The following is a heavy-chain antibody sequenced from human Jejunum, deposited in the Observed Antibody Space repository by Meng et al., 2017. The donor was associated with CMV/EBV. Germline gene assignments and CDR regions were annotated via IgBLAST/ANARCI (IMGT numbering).Heavy chain of an antibody. CDR3: ARHQNGGTYPLDY. CDR1: GGSISTYY. Sequence: VRLEGSGPGLVKPSETLSRTCAVSGGSISTYYWSWIRQPPGKGLEWIGNNYYSGSTNYNPSLASRVTISVDSSKNQFSLKLSSVTAADTAVYYCARHQNGGTYPLDYWGQGTLVTVSS. CDR2: NYYSGST. D-gene: IGHD3-16*02. V-gene: IGHV4-59*08. J-gene: IGHJ4*02.